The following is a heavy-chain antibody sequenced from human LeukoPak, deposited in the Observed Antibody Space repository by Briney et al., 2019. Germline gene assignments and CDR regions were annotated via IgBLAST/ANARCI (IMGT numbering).Heavy chain of an antibody. Sequence: SETLSLTCTVSGRSISSYYWSWIRQPPGKGLEWIGYIYTSGSTNYNPSLKSRVTISVDTSKNQFSLKLSSVTAADTAVYYCARHPVSHAFDIWGQGTMVTVSS. CDR3: ARHPVSHAFDI. V-gene: IGHV4-4*09. J-gene: IGHJ3*02. CDR2: IYTSGST. D-gene: IGHD1-14*01. CDR1: GRSISSYY.